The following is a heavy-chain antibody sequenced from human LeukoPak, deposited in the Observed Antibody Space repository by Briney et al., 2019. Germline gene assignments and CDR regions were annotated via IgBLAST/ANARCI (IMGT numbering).Heavy chain of an antibody. V-gene: IGHV4-4*09. CDR2: IYTSGYT. D-gene: IGHD1-26*01. CDR1: GDSISSYY. Sequence: PSETLSPTCTVSGDSISSYYWSWIRQPPGKGLEWIGYIYTSGYTSYNPSLKSRVTISLDTSKNQFSLKLSSVTAADTAVYYCARRDSGSYSYFDYWGQGTLVTVSS. CDR3: ARRDSGSYSYFDY. J-gene: IGHJ4*02.